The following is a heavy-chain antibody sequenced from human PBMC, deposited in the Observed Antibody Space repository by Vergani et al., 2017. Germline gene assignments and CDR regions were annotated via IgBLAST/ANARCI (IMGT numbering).Heavy chain of an antibody. V-gene: IGHV4-39*01. CDR3: ARLRFWGSGADCAFDI. CDR2: IYYSGST. CDR1: GGSISSSSYY. J-gene: IGHJ3*02. Sequence: QQQLQESGPGLVKPSETLSLTCTVSGGSISSSSYYWGWIRQPPGKGLEWIGSIYYSGSTYYNPSLKSRVTISVDTSKNQFSLQLSSVTAADPAVYFCARLRFWGSGADCAFDIWGQGTMVTVSS. D-gene: IGHD3-10*01.